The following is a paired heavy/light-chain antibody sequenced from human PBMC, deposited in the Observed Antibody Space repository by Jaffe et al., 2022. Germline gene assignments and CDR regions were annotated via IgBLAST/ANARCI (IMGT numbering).Light chain of an antibody. V-gene: IGLV3-21*04. J-gene: IGLJ3*02. CDR1: NIGSKS. CDR3: QVWDSSSDLWV. CDR2: YDS. Sequence: SYVLTQPPSVSVAPGKTARITCGGNNIGSKSVHWYQQKPGQAPVLVIYYDSDRPSGIPERFSGSNSGNTATLTISRVEAGDEADYYCQVWDSSSDLWVFGGGTKLTVL.
Heavy chain of an antibody. CDR1: GYTFTGYY. J-gene: IGHJ4*02. D-gene: IGHD6-13*01. Sequence: QVQLVQSGAEVKKPGASVKVSCKASGYTFTGYYMHWVRQAPGQGLEWMGWINPNSGGTNYAQKFQGRVTMTRDTSISTAYMELSRLRSDDTAVYYCARISVPGYSSSWSQGYFDYWGQGTLVTVSS. CDR2: INPNSGGT. CDR3: ARISVPGYSSSWSQGYFDY. V-gene: IGHV1-2*02.